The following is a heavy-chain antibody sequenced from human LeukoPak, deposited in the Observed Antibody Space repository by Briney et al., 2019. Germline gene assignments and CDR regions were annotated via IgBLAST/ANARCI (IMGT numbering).Heavy chain of an antibody. J-gene: IGHJ6*03. V-gene: IGHV3-73*01. CDR3: TRRSGDFWSGYYSANYYYYIDV. CDR1: GFTFSGSA. CDR2: IRSKANSYAT. D-gene: IGHD3-3*01. Sequence: GGSLRLSCAASGFTFSGSAMHWVRQASGKGLEWVGRIRSKANSYATAYAASVKGRFTISRDDSKNTAYLQMNSLKTEDTAVYYCTRRSGDFWSGYYSANYYYYIDVWGKGATVTVSS.